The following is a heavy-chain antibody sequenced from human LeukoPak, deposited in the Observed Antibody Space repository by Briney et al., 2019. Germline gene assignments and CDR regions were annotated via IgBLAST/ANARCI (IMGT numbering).Heavy chain of an antibody. Sequence: SETLSLTCAVYGGSFSGYYWSWIRQPPGEGLEGIGEINHSGSTNYNPSLKSRVTISVDTSKNQFSLKLSSVTAADTAVYYCARGGQWLVTWYFDYWGQGTLVTVSS. D-gene: IGHD6-19*01. V-gene: IGHV4-34*01. CDR3: ARGGQWLVTWYFDY. CDR1: GGSFSGYY. J-gene: IGHJ4*02. CDR2: INHSGST.